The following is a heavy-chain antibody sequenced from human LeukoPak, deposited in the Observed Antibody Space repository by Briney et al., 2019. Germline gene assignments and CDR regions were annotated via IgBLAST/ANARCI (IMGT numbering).Heavy chain of an antibody. CDR2: ITSTSTYI. Sequence: GSLRLSCAASGFTFSSYNMNWVRPAPGKGLEWVSTITSTSTYIAYADSVKGRFTISRDNADNSLYLQMNSLRDDDTAVYYCAKERPHGMDVWGQGTSVTVSS. D-gene: IGHD6-6*01. V-gene: IGHV3-21*01. CDR3: AKERPHGMDV. J-gene: IGHJ6*02. CDR1: GFTFSSYN.